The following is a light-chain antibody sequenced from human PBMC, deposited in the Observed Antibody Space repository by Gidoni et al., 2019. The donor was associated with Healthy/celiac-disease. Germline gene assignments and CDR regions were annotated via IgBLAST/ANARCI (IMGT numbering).Light chain of an antibody. CDR2: GAS. J-gene: IGKJ1*01. CDR3: QQYNNGPGT. CDR1: QSVSSN. Sequence: EIVMTQSPATLSVSPGERATLSCRASQSVSSNLAWYQQKPGQAPRRLIYGASTRATGIPARFSGRGSGTEFTLTSSRLQSEDFAVYYCQQYNNGPGTFGQGTKVEIK. V-gene: IGKV3-15*01.